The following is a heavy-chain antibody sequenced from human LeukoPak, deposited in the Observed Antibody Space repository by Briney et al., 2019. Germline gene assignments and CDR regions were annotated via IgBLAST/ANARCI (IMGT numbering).Heavy chain of an antibody. J-gene: IGHJ3*01. V-gene: IGHV1-2*02. CDR3: ARERNYGDYGNAFDV. Sequence: GASVKVSYKPSLYTFTDYYIHWMRQAPGQGLEWMGWINPKRGVTTYAQKFQGRVTMTRDTSITTAYMELTRLRSDDTTIYYCARERNYGDYGNAFDVWGQGTKVTVSS. D-gene: IGHD4-17*01. CDR1: LYTFTDYY. CDR2: INPKRGVT.